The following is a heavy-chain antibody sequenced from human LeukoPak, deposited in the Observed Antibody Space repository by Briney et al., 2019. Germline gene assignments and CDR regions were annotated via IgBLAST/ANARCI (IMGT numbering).Heavy chain of an antibody. CDR3: ARSVGYCSSSSCYPWFDP. CDR1: GGTFSSYG. Sequence: GASVKVSCKASGGTFSSYGISWVRQAPGQGLEWMGGNIPIFGTANYAQKFQGRVTITADESTSTAYMDLSSLRSEDTAVYYCARSVGYCSSSSCYPWFDPWGRGTLVTVSS. V-gene: IGHV1-69*13. CDR2: NIPIFGTA. J-gene: IGHJ5*02. D-gene: IGHD2-2*01.